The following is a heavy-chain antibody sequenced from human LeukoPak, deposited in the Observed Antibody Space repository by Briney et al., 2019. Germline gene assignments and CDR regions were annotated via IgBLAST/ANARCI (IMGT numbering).Heavy chain of an antibody. CDR1: GYTFTDYS. V-gene: IGHV1-2*02. CDR2: INPNSGGT. J-gene: IGHJ3*02. Sequence: ASVKVSCKASGYTFTDYSMHWVRQAPGQGLEWMGWINPNSGGTYYAQKFQGRVTMTRDTSISTAYMELSRLRSDATAVYYCARSPNPYYYDSSADAFDIWGQGTMVTVSS. CDR3: ARSPNPYYYDSSADAFDI. D-gene: IGHD3-22*01.